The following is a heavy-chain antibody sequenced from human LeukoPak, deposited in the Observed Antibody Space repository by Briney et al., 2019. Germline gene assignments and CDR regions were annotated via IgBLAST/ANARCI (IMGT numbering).Heavy chain of an antibody. CDR2: INPNSGGT. Sequence: ASVKVSCKASGYTFTGYYMHWVRQAPGQGLEWMGWINPNSGGTNYAQKFQGRVTMTRDTSISTAYMELSRLRSDDTAVYYCATAGIAVAGPWGDAFDIWGQGTMVTVSS. CDR3: ATAGIAVAGPWGDAFDI. V-gene: IGHV1-2*02. CDR1: GYTFTGYY. D-gene: IGHD6-19*01. J-gene: IGHJ3*02.